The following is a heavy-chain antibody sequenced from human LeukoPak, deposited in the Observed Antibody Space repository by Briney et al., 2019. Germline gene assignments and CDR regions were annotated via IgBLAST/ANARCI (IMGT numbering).Heavy chain of an antibody. CDR1: GYTFTSYY. D-gene: IGHD3-10*01. CDR2: INPSGGST. Sequence: ASVKVSCKASGYTFTSYYMHWVRQAPGQGLEWMGIINPSGGSTSYAQKLQGRVTMTRDTSTTTVYMELSSLRSEDTAVYYCARSEYYPHPDGYWGQGTLVTVSS. CDR3: ARSEYYPHPDGY. J-gene: IGHJ4*02. V-gene: IGHV1-46*01.